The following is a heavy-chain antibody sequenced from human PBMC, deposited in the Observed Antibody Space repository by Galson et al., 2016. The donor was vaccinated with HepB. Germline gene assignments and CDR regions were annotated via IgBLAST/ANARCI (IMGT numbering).Heavy chain of an antibody. Sequence: SLRLSCAASGFTFNMYTMTWVRQAPGKGPEWVSSISPGSTYTHFADSVKGRFIISRDDVENSLYLQMNSLRAEDTALYYCARVMTPMAAANRGFGSWGQGTQVVVSS. J-gene: IGHJ5*02. D-gene: IGHD6-13*01. V-gene: IGHV3-21*01. CDR3: ARVMTPMAAANRGFGS. CDR1: GFTFNMYT. CDR2: ISPGSTYT.